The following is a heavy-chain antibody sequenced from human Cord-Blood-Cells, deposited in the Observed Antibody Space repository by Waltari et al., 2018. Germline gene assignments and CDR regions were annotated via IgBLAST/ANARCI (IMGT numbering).Heavy chain of an antibody. CDR3: ARGKLNWNFDY. V-gene: IGHV1-2*02. J-gene: IGHJ4*02. Sequence: QVQLVQSGAEVTKPGASVKVSCKGYGYTLPGYYMHWVRHAPGQGLEWMGWINPNSGGTNYAQKFQGRVTMTRDTSISTAYMELSRLRSDDTAVYYCARGKLNWNFDYWGQGTLVTVSS. D-gene: IGHD1-1*01. CDR1: GYTLPGYY. CDR2: INPNSGGT.